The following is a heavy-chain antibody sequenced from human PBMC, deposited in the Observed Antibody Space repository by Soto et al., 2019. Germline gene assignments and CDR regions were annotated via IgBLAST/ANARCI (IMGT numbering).Heavy chain of an antibody. J-gene: IGHJ4*02. CDR2: IYYSGNT. CDR3: ARMYSSRQTPEPY. D-gene: IGHD6-13*01. Sequence: PSETLSLTCAVSGDYIDGYYWSWIRQPPGKGLEWIGYIYYSGNTNYNPSLKSRVTISVDTSKTRFSLRLTSVTPADTAVYYCARMYSSRQTPEPYWGQGTLVTVSS. CDR1: GDYIDGYY. V-gene: IGHV4-59*01.